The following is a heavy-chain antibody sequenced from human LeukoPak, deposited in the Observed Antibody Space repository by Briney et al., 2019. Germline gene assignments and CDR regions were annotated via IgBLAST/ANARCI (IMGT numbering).Heavy chain of an antibody. J-gene: IGHJ6*02. V-gene: IGHV4-59*08. CDR1: GGSISSYY. CDR3: ARDSYYYGLDV. CDR2: ISYSGNT. Sequence: SEATLLISTASGGSISSYYWSWIRQHPGRRLQWIGYISYSGNTNYNPSLKSRVTIFLDTSKNQFSLKLSSLTAADTAVYYCARDSYYYGLDVWGQGTTVTVSS.